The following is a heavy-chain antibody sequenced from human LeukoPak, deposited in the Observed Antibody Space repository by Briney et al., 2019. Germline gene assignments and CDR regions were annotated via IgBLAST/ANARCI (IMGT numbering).Heavy chain of an antibody. CDR3: ARARSSYGYGDAFDI. D-gene: IGHD5-18*01. CDR2: ISSSGSTI. J-gene: IGHJ3*02. Sequence: SGGSLRLSCAASGFTFSSYEMNWVRQAPGKGLEWVSYISSSGSTIYYADSVKGRFTISRDNSKNTLYLQMNSLRAEDTAVYYCARARSSYGYGDAFDIRGQGTMVTVSS. CDR1: GFTFSSYE. V-gene: IGHV3-48*03.